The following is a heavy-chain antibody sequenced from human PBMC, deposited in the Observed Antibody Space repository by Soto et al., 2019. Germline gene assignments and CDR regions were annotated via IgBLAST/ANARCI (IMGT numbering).Heavy chain of an antibody. Sequence: LASAASWVSVRIYLMAGLRQTPGKGPVWAAHINSDGRNTKYVDSVKGRFTISRDNAKNTLYLQMNSLRDEDTAVYYCARDFMARGRDSHWLGPCGQRPLVTLS. D-gene: IGHD3-10*01. CDR3: ARDFMARGRDSHWLGP. CDR1: WVSVRIYL. J-gene: IGHJ5*02. V-gene: IGHV3-74*03. CDR2: INSDGRNT.